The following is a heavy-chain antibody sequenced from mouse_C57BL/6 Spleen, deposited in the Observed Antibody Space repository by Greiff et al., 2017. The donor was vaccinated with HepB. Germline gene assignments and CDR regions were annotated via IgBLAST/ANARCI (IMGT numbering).Heavy chain of an antibody. CDR3: ARGPHMVTTTTYAMDY. CDR2: IDPEDGET. D-gene: IGHD2-2*01. CDR1: GFNIKDYY. J-gene: IGHJ4*01. Sequence: EVKLVESGAELVKPGASVKLSCTASGFNIKDYYMHWVKQRTEQGLEWIGRIDPEDGETKYAPKFQGKATITADTSSNTAYLQLSSLTSEDTAVYYCARGPHMVTTTTYAMDYWGQGTSVTVSS. V-gene: IGHV14-2*01.